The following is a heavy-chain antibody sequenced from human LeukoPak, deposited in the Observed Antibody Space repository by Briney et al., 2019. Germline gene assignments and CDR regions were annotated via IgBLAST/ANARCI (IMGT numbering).Heavy chain of an antibody. CDR1: GFTVSSNY. CDR2: IYSGGST. D-gene: IGHD3-22*01. CDR3: ASQHYYDSSGFDY. J-gene: IGHJ4*02. Sequence: PGGSLRLSCAASGFTVSSNYMSWVRQAPGKGLEWVSVIYSGGSTYYADSVKGRFTISRDNSKNTLYLQMNSLRAEDTAVYYCASQHYYDSSGFDYWGQGTLVTVSS. V-gene: IGHV3-53*01.